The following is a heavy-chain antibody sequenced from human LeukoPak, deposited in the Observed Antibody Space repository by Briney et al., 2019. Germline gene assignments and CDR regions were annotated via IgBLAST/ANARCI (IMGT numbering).Heavy chain of an antibody. Sequence: SETLSLTCTVSGSSINNYYWSWIRQPPGKGLEWVGYINYSGDTNSNPSLESRVTISVDTSKNQFSLKLSSVTAADTAVYYCARDRGILTGYLYYYGMDVWGQGTTVTVSS. J-gene: IGHJ6*02. CDR2: INYSGDT. CDR3: ARDRGILTGYLYYYGMDV. CDR1: GSSINNYY. D-gene: IGHD3-9*01. V-gene: IGHV4-59*01.